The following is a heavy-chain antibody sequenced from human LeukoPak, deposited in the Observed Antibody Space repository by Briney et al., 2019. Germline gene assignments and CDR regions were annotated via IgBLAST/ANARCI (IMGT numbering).Heavy chain of an antibody. J-gene: IGHJ4*02. D-gene: IGHD1-26*01. CDR2: IYYSGST. Sequence: SETLSLTCTVSGGSIRSYYWSWIRQPPGKGLEWIGYIYYSGSTSYNPSLKSRVTISVDTSKNQFSLKLSSVTAADTAVYYCARIRSGSYFFDYWGQGTLVTVSS. V-gene: IGHV4-59*12. CDR3: ARIRSGSYFFDY. CDR1: GGSIRSYY.